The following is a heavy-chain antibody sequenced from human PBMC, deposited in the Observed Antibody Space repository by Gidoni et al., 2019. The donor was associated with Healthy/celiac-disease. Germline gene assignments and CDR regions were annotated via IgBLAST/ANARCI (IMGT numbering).Heavy chain of an antibody. Sequence: TCTVSGGSISSYYWSWIRQPPGKGLEWIGYIYYSGSTNYNPSLKSRVTISVDTSKNQFSLKLSSVTAADTAVYYCARHSTYYGMDVWGQGTTVTVSS. V-gene: IGHV4-59*08. CDR2: IYYSGST. CDR1: GGSISSYY. J-gene: IGHJ6*02. D-gene: IGHD2-2*01. CDR3: ARHSTYYGMDV.